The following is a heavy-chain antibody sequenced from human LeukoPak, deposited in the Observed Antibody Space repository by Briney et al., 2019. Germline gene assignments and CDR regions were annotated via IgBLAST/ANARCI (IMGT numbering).Heavy chain of an antibody. Sequence: ASVKVSCKASGYTFTGYYMHWVRQAPGQGLEWMGWINPNSGGTNYAQKFQGRVTMTRDTSISTGYMDKSRLRSDDTAVYYCAREAVAGHYYYYTDVWGKGTTVTVPS. CDR1: GYTFTGYY. CDR3: AREAVAGHYYYYTDV. CDR2: INPNSGGT. J-gene: IGHJ6*03. V-gene: IGHV1-2*02. D-gene: IGHD6-19*01.